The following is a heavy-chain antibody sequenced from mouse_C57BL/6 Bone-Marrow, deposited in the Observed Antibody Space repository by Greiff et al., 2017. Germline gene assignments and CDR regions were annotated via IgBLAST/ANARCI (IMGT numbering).Heavy chain of an antibody. V-gene: IGHV1-58*01. J-gene: IGHJ1*03. CDR1: GYTFTSYG. CDR2: LYIGDGYT. D-gene: IGHD3-2*02. CDR3: ASSGGLWYCDV. Sequence: EVPLQQSGAELVRPGSSVKMSCKTSGYTFTSYGINWVQQRPGQGLEWICYLYIGDGYTEYNETFKGKATLTSDPSSSTAYMQLSSLTSEDSAIYFCASSGGLWYCDVGGTGTTVTVSA.